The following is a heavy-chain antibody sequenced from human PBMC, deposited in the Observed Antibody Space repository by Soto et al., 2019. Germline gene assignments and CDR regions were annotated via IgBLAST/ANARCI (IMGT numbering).Heavy chain of an antibody. CDR3: ARDRRDGYNPFDY. J-gene: IGHJ4*02. D-gene: IGHD5-12*01. Sequence: GASVKVSCKASGYTFTSYEMYWVRQAPGQGLEWMGIISPSDGSTTYAQKFQGRVTMTRDTSTSTVYMELSSLRSEDTAVYYCARDRRDGYNPFDYWGQGTLVTVSS. CDR2: ISPSDGST. V-gene: IGHV1-46*01. CDR1: GYTFTSYE.